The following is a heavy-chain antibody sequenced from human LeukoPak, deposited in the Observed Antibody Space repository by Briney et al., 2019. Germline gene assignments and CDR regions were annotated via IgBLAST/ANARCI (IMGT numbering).Heavy chain of an antibody. J-gene: IGHJ4*02. CDR1: GFTFSSSW. V-gene: IGHV3-7*01. Sequence: PGGSLRLSCAASGFTFSSSWMNWVRQAPGKGLEWVANINPDGSQKRFVDSVMGRFTISRDNAKNSLYLQMNSLRVEDTAVFYCAAWTDRGYNFWGQGTLVTVSS. CDR2: INPDGSQK. CDR3: AAWTDRGYNF. D-gene: IGHD5-24*01.